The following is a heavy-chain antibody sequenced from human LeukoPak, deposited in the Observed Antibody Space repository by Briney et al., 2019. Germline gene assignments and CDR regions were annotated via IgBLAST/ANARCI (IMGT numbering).Heavy chain of an antibody. J-gene: IGHJ6*03. CDR1: GFTFSSYE. Sequence: PGGSLRLSCAASGFTFSSYEMNWVRQGPGKGLEWVSDINASGGSTYYADSVKGRFTISRDNSKNTLYLQMNSLRAEDTAVYYCVPRKEWSCYMDVWGKGTTVTVSS. CDR2: INASGGST. V-gene: IGHV3-23*01. D-gene: IGHD3-3*01. CDR3: VPRKEWSCYMDV.